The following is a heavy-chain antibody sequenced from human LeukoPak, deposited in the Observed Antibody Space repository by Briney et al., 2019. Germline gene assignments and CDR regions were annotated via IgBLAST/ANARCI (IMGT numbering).Heavy chain of an antibody. CDR1: GYTFTGYY. V-gene: IGHV1-2*02. Sequence: GASVKVSCKASGYTFTGYYMHWVRQAPGQGLEWMGWINPNSGGTNYARKFQGRVTMTRDTSISTAYMELGRLRSDDTAVYYCASAVGAGPFDYWGQGTLVTVSS. CDR3: ASAVGAGPFDY. D-gene: IGHD1-26*01. CDR2: INPNSGGT. J-gene: IGHJ4*02.